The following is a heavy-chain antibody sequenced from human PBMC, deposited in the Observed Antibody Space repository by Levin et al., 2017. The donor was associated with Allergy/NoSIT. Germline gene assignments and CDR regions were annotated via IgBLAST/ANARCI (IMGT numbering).Heavy chain of an antibody. D-gene: IGHD2-8*02. J-gene: IGHJ2*01. Sequence: LSLTCAASGFTFSSYAMHWVRQAPGKGLEWVAVISYDGSNKYYADSVKGRFTISRDNSKNTLYLQMNSLRAEDTAVYYCARVHCTGGVCYWYFDLWGRGTLVTVSS. CDR1: GFTFSSYA. CDR2: ISYDGSNK. CDR3: ARVHCTGGVCYWYFDL. V-gene: IGHV3-30-3*01.